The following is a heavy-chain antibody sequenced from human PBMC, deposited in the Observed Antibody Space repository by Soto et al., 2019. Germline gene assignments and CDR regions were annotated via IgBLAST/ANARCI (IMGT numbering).Heavy chain of an antibody. V-gene: IGHV4-59*08. Sequence: SATRSLTCTVSGRSISSYYWTWFRQPPGKGLEWIAFIYYGGSTNYNPSLKSRVTISVDTSKNQFSLNLNSVTAADTAVYYCARPGRDWGSLEYWGQGTRVTVS. CDR2: IYYGGST. D-gene: IGHD7-27*01. CDR1: GRSISSYY. CDR3: ARPGRDWGSLEY. J-gene: IGHJ4*02.